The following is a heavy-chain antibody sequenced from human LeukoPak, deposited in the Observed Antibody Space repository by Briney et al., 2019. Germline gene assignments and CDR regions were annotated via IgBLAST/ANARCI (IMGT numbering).Heavy chain of an antibody. CDR1: GGSFSGYY. J-gene: IGHJ4*02. Sequence: SETLSLTCAVYGGSFSGYYWSWIRQPPGKGLEWIGEINHSGSTNYNPSLKSRVTISVDTSKNQFSLKLSSVTAADTAVYYCARADGTDYWGQGTLVNVSS. CDR2: INHSGST. V-gene: IGHV4-34*01. CDR3: ARADGTDY.